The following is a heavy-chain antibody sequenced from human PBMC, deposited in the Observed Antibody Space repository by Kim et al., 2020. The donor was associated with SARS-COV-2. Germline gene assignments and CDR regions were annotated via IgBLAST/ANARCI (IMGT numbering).Heavy chain of an antibody. CDR3: AKESYPSYYGNCYFDY. Sequence: GGSLRLSCAASGFTFSSYGMHWVRQAPGKGLEWVAVISYDGSNKYYADSVKGRFTISRDNSKNMLYLQMNSLRAEDTAVYYCAKESYPSYYGNCYFDYWGQGTLVTVSS. D-gene: IGHD1-26*01. CDR2: ISYDGSNK. J-gene: IGHJ4*02. V-gene: IGHV3-30*18. CDR1: GFTFSSYG.